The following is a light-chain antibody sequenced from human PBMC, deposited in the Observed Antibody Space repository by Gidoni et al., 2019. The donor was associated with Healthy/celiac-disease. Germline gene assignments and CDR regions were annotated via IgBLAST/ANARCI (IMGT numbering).Light chain of an antibody. V-gene: IGKV3-11*01. CDR2: DAS. CDR3: QQRSNWPPLT. Sequence: EIVLTQSPATLSLSPGERATLSCRASQSVSSYLAWYQQKPGQAHRLLIYDASNRATGIPARFSGGGSGTDFTLTISSLEPEDLAVYYCQQRSNWPPLTFGGXTKVEIK. CDR1: QSVSSY. J-gene: IGKJ4*01.